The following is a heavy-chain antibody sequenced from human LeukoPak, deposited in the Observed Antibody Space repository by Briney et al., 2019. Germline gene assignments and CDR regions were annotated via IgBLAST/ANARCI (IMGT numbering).Heavy chain of an antibody. Sequence: PGGSLRLSCAASGFTFNRYNMNWVRRAPGKGLEWVSSISTSSSYIYYADSVRGRFTISRDNAKNSLYLQMNSLRAEDTAVYYCARVYSSSWYGIRYFDYWGQGTLVTVSS. CDR2: ISTSSSYI. J-gene: IGHJ4*02. CDR3: ARVYSSSWYGIRYFDY. D-gene: IGHD6-13*01. CDR1: GFTFNRYN. V-gene: IGHV3-21*01.